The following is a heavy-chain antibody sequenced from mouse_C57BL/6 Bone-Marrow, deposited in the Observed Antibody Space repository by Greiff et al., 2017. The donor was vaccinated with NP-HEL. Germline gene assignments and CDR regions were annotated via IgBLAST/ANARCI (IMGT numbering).Heavy chain of an antibody. CDR3: AGGGGYYGWIAY. CDR1: GYTFTNYW. Sequence: VQLQQSGAELVRPGTSVKMSCKASGYTFTNYWIGWAKQRPGHGLEWIGDIYPGGGYTNYNEKFKGKATLTADKSSSTAYMQFSSLTSEDSAIYYCAGGGGYYGWIAYWGQGTLVTVSA. CDR2: IYPGGGYT. D-gene: IGHD2-3*01. J-gene: IGHJ3*01. V-gene: IGHV1-63*01.